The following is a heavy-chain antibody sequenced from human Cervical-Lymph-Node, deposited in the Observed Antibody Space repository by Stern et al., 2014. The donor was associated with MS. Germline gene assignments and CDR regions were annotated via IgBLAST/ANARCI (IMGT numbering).Heavy chain of an antibody. V-gene: IGHV3-33*01. CDR1: GFTFSSYG. J-gene: IGHJ4*02. Sequence: VQLVESGGGVVQPGRSLRLSCAASGFTFSSYGMHWVRQAPAKGLEWVAVIWYDGSNKYYADSVKGRFTISRDNSKNTLYLQMNSLRAEDTAVYYCARDTVGATPGYWGQGTLVTVSS. CDR2: IWYDGSNK. D-gene: IGHD1-26*01. CDR3: ARDTVGATPGY.